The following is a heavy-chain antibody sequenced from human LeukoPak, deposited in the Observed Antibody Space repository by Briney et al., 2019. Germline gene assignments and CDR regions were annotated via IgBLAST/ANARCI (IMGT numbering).Heavy chain of an antibody. V-gene: IGHV3-30*19. J-gene: IGHJ4*02. Sequence: GGSLRLSCAASGFTFSSYGMHWVRQAPGKGLEWVAVISYDGSNKYYADSVKGRFTISRDNSKNTLYLQMSSLRAEDTAVYYCARGFFLEWVLGDYWGQGNLVTVSS. D-gene: IGHD3-3*01. CDR3: ARGFFLEWVLGDY. CDR2: ISYDGSNK. CDR1: GFTFSSYG.